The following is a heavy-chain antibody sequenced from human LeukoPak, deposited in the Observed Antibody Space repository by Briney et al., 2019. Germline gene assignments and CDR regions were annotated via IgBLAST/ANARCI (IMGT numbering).Heavy chain of an antibody. V-gene: IGHV3-21*01. CDR1: GFIASSNY. CDR2: ISSSSSYI. Sequence: PGGSLRLSCAASGFIASSNYMSWVRQAPGKGLEWVSSISSSSSYIYYADSVKGRFTVSRDNAKNSVYVQMNSLRAEDTAVYYCARGTGTRKAFDIWGQGTMVTVSS. J-gene: IGHJ3*02. D-gene: IGHD1-14*01. CDR3: ARGTGTRKAFDI.